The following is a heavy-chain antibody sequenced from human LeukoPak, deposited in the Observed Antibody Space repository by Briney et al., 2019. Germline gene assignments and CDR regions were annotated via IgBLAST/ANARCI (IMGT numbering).Heavy chain of an antibody. D-gene: IGHD3-3*01. CDR3: AKEGPYDFWSGHASAFDI. J-gene: IGHJ3*02. Sequence: PGGSLRLSCAASGFTFSSYDMHWVRQATGKGLEWVSAIGTAGDTYYPGSVKGRFTISRENAKNSLYLQMNSLRAGDTAVYYCAKEGPYDFWSGHASAFDIWGQGTMVTVSS. CDR2: IGTAGDT. CDR1: GFTFSSYD. V-gene: IGHV3-13*01.